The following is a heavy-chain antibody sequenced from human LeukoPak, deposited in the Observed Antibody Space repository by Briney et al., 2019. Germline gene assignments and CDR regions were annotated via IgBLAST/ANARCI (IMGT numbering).Heavy chain of an antibody. CDR2: ISGSGGST. V-gene: IGHV3-23*01. CDR3: AKADYCSSTSCYTSYYFDY. J-gene: IGHJ4*02. Sequence: GGSLRLSCAASGFSFSDHHMDWVRQAPGKGLEWVSAISGSGGSTYYADSVKGRFTISRDNSKNTLYLQMNSLRAEDTAVYYCAKADYCSSTSCYTSYYFDYWGQGTLVTVSS. D-gene: IGHD2-2*02. CDR1: GFSFSDHH.